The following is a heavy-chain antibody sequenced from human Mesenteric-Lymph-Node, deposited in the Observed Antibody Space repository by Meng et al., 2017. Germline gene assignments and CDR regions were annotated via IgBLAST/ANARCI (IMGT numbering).Heavy chain of an antibody. J-gene: IGHJ4*02. Sequence: SVKISCKASGGTFSTNWVRQAPGQGLEWMGGIIPKFAIANYAQKFQGRVTITADESTSTVYMELSSLRSEDTAVYYCARDCTARRALDCFFDYWGQGTLVTVSS. CDR2: IIPKFAIA. V-gene: IGHV1-69*13. CDR1: GGTFSTN. CDR3: ARDCTARRALDCFFDY. D-gene: IGHD3-9*01.